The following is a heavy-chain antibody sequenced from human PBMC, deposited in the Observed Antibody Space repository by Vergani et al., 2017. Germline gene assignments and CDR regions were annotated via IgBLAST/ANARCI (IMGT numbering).Heavy chain of an antibody. D-gene: IGHD3-22*01. Sequence: LEESGGNLVQPGGSLRLSCAASGFTFTNFAMTWVRQAPGEGLEWVSGISGSGGFTYYADSVKGRFTISRDNSKNTMFLQMNNLRAEDTAVYYCAKDNVPGYYDSSGYCDYWGQGTLVTVSS. CDR3: AKDNVPGYYDSSGYCDY. V-gene: IGHV3-23*04. CDR2: ISGSGGFT. CDR1: GFTFTNFA. J-gene: IGHJ4*02.